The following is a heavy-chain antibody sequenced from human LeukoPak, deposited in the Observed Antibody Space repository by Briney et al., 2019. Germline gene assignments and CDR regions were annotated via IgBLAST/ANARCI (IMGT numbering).Heavy chain of an antibody. CDR3: ARDGPITGALDY. D-gene: IGHD1-20*01. Sequence: PSETLSLTCTVSGGSISSYYWSWIRQPPGKGLEWIGYIYYSGSTNYNPSLKSRVTISVDTSKNQFSLKLSSVTAADTAVYYCARDGPITGALDYWGQGTLVTVSS. CDR1: GGSISSYY. V-gene: IGHV4-59*12. CDR2: IYYSGST. J-gene: IGHJ4*02.